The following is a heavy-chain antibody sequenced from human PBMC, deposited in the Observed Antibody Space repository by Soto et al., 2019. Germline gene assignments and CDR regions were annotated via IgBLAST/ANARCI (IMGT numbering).Heavy chain of an antibody. D-gene: IGHD5-18*01. V-gene: IGHV3-21*01. CDR3: ARDRYSYGHKEFDY. Sequence: GGSLRLSCAASGFTFSSYSMNWVRQAPGKGLEWVSSISSSSSYIYYADSVKGRFTISRDNAKNSLYLQMNSLRAEDTAVYYCARDRYSYGHKEFDYWGQGXLVTVYS. CDR2: ISSSSSYI. CDR1: GFTFSSYS. J-gene: IGHJ4*02.